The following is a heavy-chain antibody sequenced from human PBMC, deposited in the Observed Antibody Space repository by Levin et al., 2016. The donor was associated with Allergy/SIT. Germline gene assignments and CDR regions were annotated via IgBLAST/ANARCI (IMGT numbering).Heavy chain of an antibody. CDR1: GDSVSSNNAA. J-gene: IGHJ3*01. D-gene: IGHD3-10*01. V-gene: IGHV6-1*01. CDR2: TYYRSKWYN. CDR3: ARGTYYYSSGSHSRGAFDA. Sequence: SETLSLTCAISGDSVSSNNAAWNWIRQSPSRGLEWLGRTYYRSKWYNDYAVSVKSRITINPDTSKNQFSLEMSSMTHEDTAVYYCARGTYYYSSGSHSRGAFDAWGPGTMVTVSS.